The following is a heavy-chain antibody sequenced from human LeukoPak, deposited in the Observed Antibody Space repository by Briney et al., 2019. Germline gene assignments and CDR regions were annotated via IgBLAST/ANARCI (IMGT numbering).Heavy chain of an antibody. J-gene: IGHJ4*02. V-gene: IGHV3-30-3*01. CDR3: ARVRGGVRGVFDY. CDR2: ISYDGSNK. Sequence: GGSLRLSCAASGFTFSSYAMHWVRQAPGKGLEWVAVISYDGSNKYYADSVKGRFTISRDNSKNTLYLQMNSLRAEDTAVYYCARVRGGVRGVFDYWGQGTLVTVSS. D-gene: IGHD3-10*01. CDR1: GFTFSSYA.